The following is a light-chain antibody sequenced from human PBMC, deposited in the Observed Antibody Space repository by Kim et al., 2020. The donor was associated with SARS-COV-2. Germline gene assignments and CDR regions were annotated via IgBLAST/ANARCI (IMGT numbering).Light chain of an antibody. CDR1: QGIREE. J-gene: IGKJ5*01. CDR2: AAS. Sequence: AIQMTQSPSSLSASVGDRVTFTCRASQGIREEVGWYQQKAGKAPKLLISAASNLQSGVPSRFCGSGSGTDFTLTISSLQPEDIAIYYCLQESSYPITFVHGTRIEIK. CDR3: LQESSYPIT. V-gene: IGKV1-6*01.